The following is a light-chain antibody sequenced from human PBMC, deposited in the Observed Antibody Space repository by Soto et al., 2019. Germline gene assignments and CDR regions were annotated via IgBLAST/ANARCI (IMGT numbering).Light chain of an antibody. CDR2: EVT. J-gene: IGLJ2*01. V-gene: IGLV2-8*01. Sequence: QSALTQPPSASGSPGQSVTISCAGSGSDIAVYDFVSWYQQHPGTAPKLIIYEVTKRPSGVPVRFSGSKSASTASLTVSGLQAEDEADYYCSSYAGSNTLVFGGGTKLTVL. CDR1: GSDIAVYDF. CDR3: SSYAGSNTLV.